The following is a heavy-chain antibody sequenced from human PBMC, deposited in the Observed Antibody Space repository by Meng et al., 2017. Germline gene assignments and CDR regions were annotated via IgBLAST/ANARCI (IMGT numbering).Heavy chain of an antibody. D-gene: IGHD3-10*01. V-gene: IGHV3-30*11. Sequence: QVELVGCGGGGVQPWRSLGLSCAASGFTFRSYAMHWVRQAPGKGLEWVAVISYDGSNKYYADSVKGRFTISRDNSKNTLYLQMNSLRAEDTAVYYCAGGLMVNDYWGQGTLVTVSS. CDR3: AGGLMVNDY. CDR1: GFTFRSYA. CDR2: ISYDGSNK. J-gene: IGHJ4*02.